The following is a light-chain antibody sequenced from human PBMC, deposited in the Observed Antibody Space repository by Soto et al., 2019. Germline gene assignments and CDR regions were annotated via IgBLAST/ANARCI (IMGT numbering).Light chain of an antibody. Sequence: DIQMTQSPSTLSASVGDRVTITCRASQSFSRWLAWYQQKPGKAPKLLIYDVSSLERGVPSRFSGSGSGTEFTLTITGLQPDDFATYYCLQYGTYLWTFGQGTRVEIK. V-gene: IGKV1-5*01. J-gene: IGKJ1*01. CDR1: QSFSRW. CDR3: LQYGTYLWT. CDR2: DVS.